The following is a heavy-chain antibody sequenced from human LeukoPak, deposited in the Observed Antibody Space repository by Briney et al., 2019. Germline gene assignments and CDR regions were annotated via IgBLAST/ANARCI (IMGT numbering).Heavy chain of an antibody. CDR1: GFTFSSYW. Sequence: GGSLRLSCAASGFTFSSYWVHWVRQAPGKGLVWVSGTNTDGSSTMYADSVKGRFTIARDNAKNTLYLQMNSLRAEDTAVYYCYGANAEHWGQGTLVTVSS. CDR2: TNTDGSST. J-gene: IGHJ1*01. CDR3: YGANAEH. V-gene: IGHV3-74*03. D-gene: IGHD4-23*01.